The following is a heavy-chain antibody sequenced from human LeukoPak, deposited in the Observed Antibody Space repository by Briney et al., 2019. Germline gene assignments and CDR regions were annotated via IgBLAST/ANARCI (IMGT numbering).Heavy chain of an antibody. CDR3: ARDRSYGDSTYYFDY. D-gene: IGHD4-17*01. J-gene: IGHJ4*02. V-gene: IGHV3-30*04. CDR1: GFTFSSYA. Sequence: GGSLRLSCAASGFTFSSYAMHWVRQAPGKGLEWVAVISYDGSNKYYADSVKGRFTISRDNSKNTLYLQMNSLRAEDTAVYYCARDRSYGDSTYYFDYWGQGTLVTVSS. CDR2: ISYDGSNK.